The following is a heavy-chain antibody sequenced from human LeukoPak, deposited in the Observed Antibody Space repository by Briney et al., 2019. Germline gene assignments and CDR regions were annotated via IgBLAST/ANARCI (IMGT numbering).Heavy chain of an antibody. Sequence: MASETLSLTCTVSGASMSDYYWSWIRQPPGKGLEWIGYIYYTGSTNYNPSLKSRVTVSVDTSKNQISLKLSSVTAADSAVYYCVRRVRYFGQNDYWGQGTLVPVSS. D-gene: IGHD3-9*01. J-gene: IGHJ4*02. V-gene: IGHV4-59*08. CDR3: VRRVRYFGQNDY. CDR2: IYYTGST. CDR1: GASMSDYY.